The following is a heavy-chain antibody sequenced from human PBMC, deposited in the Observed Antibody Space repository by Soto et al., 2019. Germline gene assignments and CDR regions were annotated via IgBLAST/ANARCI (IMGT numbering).Heavy chain of an antibody. CDR1: GFTFSSYA. CDR2: ISYDGSNK. J-gene: IGHJ4*02. V-gene: IGHV3-30-3*01. D-gene: IGHD6-19*01. CDR3: ARPYNSGWYGDLDY. Sequence: XESLRLSCAASGFTFSSYAMHWVRQAPGKGLEWVAVISYDGSNKYYADSVKGRFTISRDNSKNTLYLQMNSLRPEDTAVYYCARPYNSGWYGDLDYWGQGALVTVSS.